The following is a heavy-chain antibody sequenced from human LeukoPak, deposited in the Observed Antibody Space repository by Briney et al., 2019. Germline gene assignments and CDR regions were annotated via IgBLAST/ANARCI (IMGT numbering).Heavy chain of an antibody. J-gene: IGHJ3*02. Sequence: SETLSLNCTVSAGSINSGDYYWSWIRQPAWKGLEWIGRIYSPGTNYNYNPSLKSRVTISIDTSKNQFSLKLTSVTAADTAVYYCARGIGTSYDSSRDAFDIWGQGTMVTVSS. CDR2: IYSPGTN. D-gene: IGHD3-22*01. CDR3: ARGIGTSYDSSRDAFDI. V-gene: IGHV4-61*02. CDR1: AGSINSGDYY.